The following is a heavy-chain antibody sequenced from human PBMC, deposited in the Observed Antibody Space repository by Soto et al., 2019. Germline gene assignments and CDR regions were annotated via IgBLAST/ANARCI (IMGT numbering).Heavy chain of an antibody. CDR2: IYYRGNT. V-gene: IGHV4-59*12. J-gene: IGHJ6*02. CDR3: ARDFTDSSGPTLGMGV. D-gene: IGHD6-19*01. Sequence: PSETLSLTCTLSGGSISPYYWSWIRQPPGKGLEWIGNIYYRGNTNYNPSLESRVTISLDTSKFQFSLKLTSVTAADTAVYYCARDFTDSSGPTLGMGVWGQGATVTVSS. CDR1: GGSISPYY.